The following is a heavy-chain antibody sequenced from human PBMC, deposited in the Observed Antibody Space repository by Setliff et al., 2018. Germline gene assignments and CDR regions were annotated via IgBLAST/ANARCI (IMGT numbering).Heavy chain of an antibody. CDR3: ARGGMAAAGRKGVFEY. CDR1: GYSFTGYY. Sequence: GASVKVSCKASGYSFTGYYMHWVRQAPGQGLEWMGIIHTGGGGASYAQKFQGRVAMTSDTSTSTVYMEVNSVRSDDTAIYYCARGGMAAAGRKGVFEYWGQGTQVTVSS. CDR2: IHTGGGGA. D-gene: IGHD6-13*01. J-gene: IGHJ4*02. V-gene: IGHV1-46*01.